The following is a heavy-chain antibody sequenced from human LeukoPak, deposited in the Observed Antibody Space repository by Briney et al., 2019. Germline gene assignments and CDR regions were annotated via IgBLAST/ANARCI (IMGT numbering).Heavy chain of an antibody. J-gene: IGHJ4*02. CDR2: IYYSGST. D-gene: IGHD3-9*01. CDR1: GGSISSSSYY. V-gene: IGHV4-39*07. CDR3: AREAAHYDILTGYPYSGSYEIDY. Sequence: SETLSLTCTVSGGSISSSSYYWGWIRQPPGKGLEWIGSIYYSGSTYYNPSLKSRVTISVDTSKNQFSLKLSSVTAADTAVYYCAREAAHYDILTGYPYSGSYEIDYWGQGTLVTVSS.